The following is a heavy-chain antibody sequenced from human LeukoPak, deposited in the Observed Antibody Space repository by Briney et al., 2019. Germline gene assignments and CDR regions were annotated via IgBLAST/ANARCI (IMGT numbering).Heavy chain of an antibody. D-gene: IGHD2-15*01. Sequence: ASVKVSCKASGYTFTSYDINWVQQATGQGLEWMGWMNPNSGNTGYAQKFQGRVTITRNTSISTAYMELSSLRSEDTAVYYCARGPLGSRWWYAFDIWGQGTMVTVSS. V-gene: IGHV1-8*03. CDR3: ARGPLGSRWWYAFDI. CDR1: GYTFTSYD. CDR2: MNPNSGNT. J-gene: IGHJ3*02.